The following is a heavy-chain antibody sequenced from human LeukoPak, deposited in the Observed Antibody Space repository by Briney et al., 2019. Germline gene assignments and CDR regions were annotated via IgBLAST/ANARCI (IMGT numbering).Heavy chain of an antibody. Sequence: SETLSLTCAVYGGSFSGYYWSWIRQPPGKGLEWIGEINHSGSTNYNPSLKSRVTISVDTSKNQFSLELSSVTAADTAVYYCARGESAWLHEYWGQGILVTVSS. CDR2: INHSGST. D-gene: IGHD3-9*01. CDR1: GGSFSGYY. J-gene: IGHJ4*02. CDR3: ARGESAWLHEY. V-gene: IGHV4-34*01.